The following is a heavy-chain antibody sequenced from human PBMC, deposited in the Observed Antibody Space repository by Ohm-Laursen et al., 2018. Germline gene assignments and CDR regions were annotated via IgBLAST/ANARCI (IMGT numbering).Heavy chain of an antibody. V-gene: IGHV4-34*01. CDR1: GGSFSGYY. J-gene: IGHJ6*02. Sequence: GTLSLTCAVYGGSFSGYYWSWIRQPPGKGLEWIGEINHSGSTNYNPSLKSRVTISVDTSKNQFSLKLSSVTAADTAVYYCARGQIQLWLRRLSWLPNYYYGMDVRGQGTTVTVSS. CDR2: INHSGST. D-gene: IGHD5-18*01. CDR3: ARGQIQLWLRRLSWLPNYYYGMDV.